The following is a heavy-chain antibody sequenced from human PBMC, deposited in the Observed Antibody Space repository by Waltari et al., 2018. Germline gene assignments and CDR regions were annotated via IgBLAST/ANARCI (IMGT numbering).Heavy chain of an antibody. J-gene: IGHJ4*02. Sequence: EVQLVESGGGLVQPGGSLRLSCAASGFTVSSNYMSWVRQAPGKGLEWVSLIYCGGSTYYADSGKGRFTIARDNSKNTLYLQMNSLRAEDTAVYYCTRDAGAVAAEGDYWGQGTLVTVSS. D-gene: IGHD6-19*01. CDR1: GFTVSSNY. CDR3: TRDAGAVAAEGDY. V-gene: IGHV3-66*01. CDR2: IYCGGST.